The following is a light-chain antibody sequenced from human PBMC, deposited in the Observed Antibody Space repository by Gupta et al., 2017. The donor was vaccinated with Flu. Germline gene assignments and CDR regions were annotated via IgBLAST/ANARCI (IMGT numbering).Light chain of an antibody. CDR2: EVS. V-gene: IGLV2-14*01. CDR3: SSYSSSSTLFV. CDR1: SSDVGGYNY. Sequence: QSALTQPASVSGSPGQSITISCIGTSSDVGGYNYVSWYQQHPGMAPKLLIYEVSNRPSGVSNRFSGSKSGTTASLTISGLQAEDEADYYCSSYSSSSTLFVFGTGTKVTVL. J-gene: IGLJ1*01.